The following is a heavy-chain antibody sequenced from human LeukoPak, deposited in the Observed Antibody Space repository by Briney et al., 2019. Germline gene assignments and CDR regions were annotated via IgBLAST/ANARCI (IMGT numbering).Heavy chain of an antibody. CDR1: GFTFSSYG. CDR3: AREIPSGSYAPDY. Sequence: PGGSLRLSCAASGFTFSSYGMHWVRQAPGKGLEWVSYISRSSNSMYYADSVKGRFTISRDNAKNSLYLQMSSLRPEDTAMYYCAREIPSGSYAPDYWGQGTLVTVSS. V-gene: IGHV3-21*01. CDR2: ISRSSNSM. D-gene: IGHD1-26*01. J-gene: IGHJ4*02.